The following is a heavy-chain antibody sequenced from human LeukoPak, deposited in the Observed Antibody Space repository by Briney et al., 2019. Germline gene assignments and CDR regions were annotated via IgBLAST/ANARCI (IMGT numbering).Heavy chain of an antibody. J-gene: IGHJ6*03. CDR3: ARDGRFLILPSPLYYYYMDV. D-gene: IGHD3-3*01. CDR1: GGSFSGYY. Sequence: SETLSLTCAVYGGSFSGYYWSWIRQPPGKGLEWIGEINHSGSTNYNPSLKSRVTISVDTSKNQFSLKLSSVTAADTAVYYCARDGRFLILPSPLYYYYMDVWGKGTTVTVPS. V-gene: IGHV4-34*01. CDR2: INHSGST.